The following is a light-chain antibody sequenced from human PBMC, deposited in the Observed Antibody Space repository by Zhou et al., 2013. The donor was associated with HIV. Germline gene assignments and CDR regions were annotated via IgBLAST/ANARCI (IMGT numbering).Light chain of an antibody. Sequence: EIVMTQSPVTLSVSPGERATLSCTASQNIGRNLAWYQQKPGQGPRLLIYGASTRATGIPARFSGSGSGTEFTLTISSLQSEDSAIYYCQQYDNWPPWTFGQGTKVEI. CDR1: QNIGRN. CDR2: GAS. J-gene: IGKJ1*01. CDR3: QQYDNWPPWT. V-gene: IGKV3-15*01.